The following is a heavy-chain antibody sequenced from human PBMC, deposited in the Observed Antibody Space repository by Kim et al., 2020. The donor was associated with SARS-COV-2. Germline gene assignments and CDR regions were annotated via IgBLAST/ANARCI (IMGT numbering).Heavy chain of an antibody. CDR2: ISYGGNT. J-gene: IGHJ4*02. D-gene: IGHD1-26*01. CDR1: GGSVSSTNYY. CDR3: ARHRGGTHFRFDD. Sequence: SETLSLTCTVSGGSVSSTNYYGNWIRQPPGKGLEWIGSISYGGNTYYNPSLKSRVIISGDTSKTQFSLILSSVTAADTAMYYCARHRGGTHFRFDDWGQGILVTVSS. V-gene: IGHV4-39*01.